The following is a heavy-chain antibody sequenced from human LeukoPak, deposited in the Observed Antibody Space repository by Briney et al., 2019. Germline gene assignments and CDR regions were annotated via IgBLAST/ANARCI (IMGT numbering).Heavy chain of an antibody. CDR2: VYYTGTA. Sequence: SETLFLTCTVSGGSISSDHWSWIRQPPGKGLEWIGYVYYTGTANYNPSLKSRVTISVDTSKNQFSLKLSSVTAADTAVYYCARQGVVPFDYWGQGTLVTVSS. D-gene: IGHD2-15*01. CDR1: GGSISSDH. CDR3: ARQGVVPFDY. J-gene: IGHJ4*02. V-gene: IGHV4-59*08.